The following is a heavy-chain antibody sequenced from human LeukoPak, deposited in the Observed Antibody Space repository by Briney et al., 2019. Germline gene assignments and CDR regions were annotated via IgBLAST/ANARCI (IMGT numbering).Heavy chain of an antibody. Sequence: ASVKVSCKASGCTFISYYMHWVRQAPGQGLEWMGIINPSGGSTSYAQKFQGRVTMTRDTSTSTVYMELSSLRSEDTAVYYCARKDSSGPLGNWGQGTLVTVSS. V-gene: IGHV1-46*01. CDR3: ARKDSSGPLGN. CDR1: GCTFISYY. J-gene: IGHJ4*02. D-gene: IGHD6-19*01. CDR2: INPSGGST.